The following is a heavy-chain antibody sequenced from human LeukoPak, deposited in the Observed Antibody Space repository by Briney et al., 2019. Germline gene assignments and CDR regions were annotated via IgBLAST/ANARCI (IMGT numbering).Heavy chain of an antibody. CDR2: ISTSGGST. J-gene: IGHJ4*02. D-gene: IGHD5-12*01. CDR3: AKDEGYDWVFDY. Sequence: PGGSLRLSCAASGFTFSSYAMSWVRQAPGKGLKWVSGISTSGGSTYYADSVKGRFTISRDNSKNTLYLQMNSLRAEDTAVYYCAKDEGYDWVFDYWGQGTLVTVSS. V-gene: IGHV3-23*01. CDR1: GFTFSSYA.